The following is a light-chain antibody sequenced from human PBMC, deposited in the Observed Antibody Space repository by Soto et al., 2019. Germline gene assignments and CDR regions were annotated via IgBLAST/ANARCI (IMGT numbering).Light chain of an antibody. V-gene: IGKV3-20*01. CDR3: QQYGSSPRT. CDR1: RSLSSTS. CDR2: DAS. J-gene: IGKJ1*01. Sequence: EIVLTQSPGTLSLSPGERDALSCRASRSLSSTSLAWYQQRPGQAPRLLIYDASSRATGIPDRFSGRGSGKVFTLTIFILYPDDFAVYYCQQYGSSPRTFGQGTKVDI.